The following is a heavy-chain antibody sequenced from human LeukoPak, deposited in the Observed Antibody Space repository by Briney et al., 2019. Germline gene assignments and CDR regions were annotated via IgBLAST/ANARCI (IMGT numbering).Heavy chain of an antibody. V-gene: IGHV4-34*01. CDR2: INHSGST. D-gene: IGHD2-2*01. J-gene: IGHJ5*02. CDR1: GGSFSGYY. Sequence: SETLSLSCAAYGGSFSGYYWSWIRQPTGKGLEWIGEINHSGSTNYNPSLKSRVTISVDTSKNQFSLKLSSVTAADTAVYYCARGVVVVPAAIGWWFDPWGQGTLVTVSS. CDR3: ARGVVVVPAAIGWWFDP.